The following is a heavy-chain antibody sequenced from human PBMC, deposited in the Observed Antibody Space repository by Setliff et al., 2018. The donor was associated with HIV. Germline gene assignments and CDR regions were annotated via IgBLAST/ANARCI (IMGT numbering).Heavy chain of an antibody. CDR1: GGPIDNYY. Sequence: SETLSLTCSVSGGPIDNYYWSWIRQSPGKGLEWIGHIYYTGRTNYNPSLQSRVNMSVDTSKNQLSLDLTSVTAADTAIYYCVRHLLDYNFWSGYSTQNCFNYWGQGALVTVSS. J-gene: IGHJ4*02. V-gene: IGHV4-59*08. CDR2: IYYTGRT. CDR3: VRHLLDYNFWSGYSTQNCFNY. D-gene: IGHD3-3*01.